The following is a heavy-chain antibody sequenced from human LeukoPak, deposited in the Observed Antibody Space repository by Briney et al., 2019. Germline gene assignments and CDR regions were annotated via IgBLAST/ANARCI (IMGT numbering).Heavy chain of an antibody. J-gene: IGHJ4*02. D-gene: IGHD1-26*01. Sequence: GGSLRLFCAASGFTFSSYGMHWVRQAPGKGLEWVAVISYDGSNKYYADSVEGRFTISRDNSKNTLYLQMNSLRAEDTAVYYCAKEIVGATTDYWGQGTLVTVSS. CDR3: AKEIVGATTDY. CDR1: GFTFSSYG. V-gene: IGHV3-30*18. CDR2: ISYDGSNK.